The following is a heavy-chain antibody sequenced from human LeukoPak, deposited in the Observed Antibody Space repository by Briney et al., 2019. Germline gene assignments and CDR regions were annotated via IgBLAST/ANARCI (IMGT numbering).Heavy chain of an antibody. CDR1: GYTFTSYD. D-gene: IGHD6-13*01. J-gene: IGHJ4*02. Sequence: EASVKVSCKASGYTFTSYDINWVRQATGQGLEWMGWMNPNSGNTGYAQKFQGRVTMTRNTSISTAYMELSSLRSEDTAVYYCARAGIAAAGLGNWGQGTLVTVSS. CDR2: MNPNSGNT. V-gene: IGHV1-8*01. CDR3: ARAGIAAAGLGN.